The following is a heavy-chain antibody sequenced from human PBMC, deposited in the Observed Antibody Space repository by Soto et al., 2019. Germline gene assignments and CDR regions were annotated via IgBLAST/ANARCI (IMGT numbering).Heavy chain of an antibody. D-gene: IGHD3-10*01. CDR3: AGYYGSGSYSWFDP. CDR2: IYYSGST. J-gene: IGHJ5*02. V-gene: IGHV4-59*01. CDR1: GGSISSYY. Sequence: QVQLQESGPGLVKPSETLSLTCTVSGGSISSYYWSWIRQPPGKGLEWIGYIYYSGSTNYNPSLKSRVTISVDTSKNQFSLKLSSVTAADTAVYYCAGYYGSGSYSWFDPWGQGTLVTVSS.